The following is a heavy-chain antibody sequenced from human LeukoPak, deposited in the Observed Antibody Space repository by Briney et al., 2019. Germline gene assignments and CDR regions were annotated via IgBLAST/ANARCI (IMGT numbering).Heavy chain of an antibody. CDR1: EFSVGSNY. J-gene: IGHJ4*02. Sequence: GGSLRLSCAASEFSVGSNYMTWVRQAPGKGLEWVGNIRQDGSEKYYVDSVKGRFTISRDNSKNTLYLQMNSLRAEDTAVYYCAKRSGDYEIYYFDYWGQGTLVTVSS. V-gene: IGHV3-7*03. D-gene: IGHD3-16*01. CDR2: IRQDGSEK. CDR3: AKRSGDYEIYYFDY.